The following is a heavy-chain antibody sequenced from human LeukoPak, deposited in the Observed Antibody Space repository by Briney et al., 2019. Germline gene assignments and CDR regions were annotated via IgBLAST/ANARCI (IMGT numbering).Heavy chain of an antibody. CDR1: GGSISSGDYY. D-gene: IGHD2-8*02. CDR3: GRDSTGNWFDP. V-gene: IGHV4-30-4*01. Sequence: SQTLSLTCTVSGGSISSGDYYWSWIRQPPGKGLEWIGYIYYSGSTYYNPSLKSRVTISVDTSKNQFSLKLSSVTAADTAVYYCGRDSTGNWFDPWGQGTLVTVSS. CDR2: IYYSGST. J-gene: IGHJ5*02.